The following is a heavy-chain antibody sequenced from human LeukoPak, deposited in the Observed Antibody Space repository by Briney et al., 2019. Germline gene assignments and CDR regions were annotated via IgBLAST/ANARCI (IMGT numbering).Heavy chain of an antibody. J-gene: IGHJ2*01. V-gene: IGHV3-48*03. Sequence: GGSLRLSCAASGFIFSNYEMNWVRQAPGEGLEWISHIGSRSRSTISYADSVKGRFTISRDNTKDSLFVQMNSVRVEDTAIYYCVRRGGSGWHWYFDLWGRGTLVTVSS. CDR3: VRRGGSGWHWYFDL. CDR2: IGSRSRSTI. D-gene: IGHD6-19*01. CDR1: GFIFSNYE.